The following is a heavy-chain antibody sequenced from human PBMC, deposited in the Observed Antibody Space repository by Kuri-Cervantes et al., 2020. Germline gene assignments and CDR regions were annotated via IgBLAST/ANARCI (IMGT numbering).Heavy chain of an antibody. CDR3: AKVHCSSSNCYDLQYNYYMDV. V-gene: IGHV3-30*02. Sequence: GESLKISCAASGFTVSSYAMHWVRQAPGKGLEWMAVIRYDGRNKYVDSVKGRFTISRDNSKKMLYLQMDSLRADDTAVYYCAKVHCSSSNCYDLQYNYYMDVWGKGTTVTVSS. CDR2: IRYDGRNK. J-gene: IGHJ6*03. D-gene: IGHD2-2*01. CDR1: GFTVSSYA.